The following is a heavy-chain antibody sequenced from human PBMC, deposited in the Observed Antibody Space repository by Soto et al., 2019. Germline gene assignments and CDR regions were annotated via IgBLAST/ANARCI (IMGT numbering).Heavy chain of an antibody. D-gene: IGHD3-16*01. V-gene: IGHV3-53*01. CDR2: IYSGGST. J-gene: IGHJ4*02. CDR1: GFTVSSNY. Sequence: GGSVRLSCAASGFTVSSNYMSWVRQAPGKGLEWVSVIYSGGSTYYADSVKGRFTISRDNSKNTLYLQMNSLRAEDTAVYYCARPGGDDEGYFDYWGQGTLVTVSS. CDR3: ARPGGDDEGYFDY.